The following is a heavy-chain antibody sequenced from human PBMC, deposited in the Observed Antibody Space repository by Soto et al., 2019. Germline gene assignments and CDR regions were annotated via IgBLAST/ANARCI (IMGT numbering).Heavy chain of an antibody. CDR3: ARWSYLDY. CDR1: GFTFSSYA. J-gene: IGHJ4*02. V-gene: IGHV3-23*01. CDR2: ISGSDGKT. D-gene: IGHD3-3*01. Sequence: GGSLRLSCEASGFTFSSYAMSWVRQAPGKGLEWVSTISGSDGKTFYADAVKGRFSISRDISQSTLYLQMNSLRADDTAIYYCARWSYLDYWGQGTRVTVSS.